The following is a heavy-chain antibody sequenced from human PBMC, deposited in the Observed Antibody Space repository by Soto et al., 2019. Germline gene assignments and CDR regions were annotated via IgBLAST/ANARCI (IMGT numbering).Heavy chain of an antibody. D-gene: IGHD3-22*01. V-gene: IGHV3-21*01. CDR1: GFTFNSYN. Sequence: ESGGGLVKPGGSLRLSCAASGFTFNSYNMNWVRQAPGKGLEWVSSISSSSSYIYYADSVKGRFTISRDNAKNSLNLQMNSLRAEDTAVYYCATNYDSGTYGYFQHWGQGTLVTVSS. J-gene: IGHJ1*01. CDR3: ATNYDSGTYGYFQH. CDR2: ISSSSSYI.